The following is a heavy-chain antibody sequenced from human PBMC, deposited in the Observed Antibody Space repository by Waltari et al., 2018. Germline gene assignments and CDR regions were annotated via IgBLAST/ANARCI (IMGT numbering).Heavy chain of an antibody. V-gene: IGHV3-23*01. Sequence: EVQLLESGGGLVQPGGSLRLSCAGSGFTFSTYAMNWVRQAPGKGLEWVSSVSDSGASTYYADSVKGRFTISRDNSKNTLYLQMNSLRAEDTAVYYCAKAPGATSVFDYWGQGTLVTVSS. CDR2: VSDSGAST. J-gene: IGHJ4*02. CDR3: AKAPGATSVFDY. CDR1: GFTFSTYA. D-gene: IGHD1-26*01.